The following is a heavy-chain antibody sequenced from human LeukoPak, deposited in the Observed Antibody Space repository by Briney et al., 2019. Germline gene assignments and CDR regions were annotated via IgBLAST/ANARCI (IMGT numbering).Heavy chain of an antibody. J-gene: IGHJ4*02. CDR1: GFTLSSYA. Sequence: GGSLRLSCAASGFTLSSYAMTWVRQAPGKGLEWVSTINDSGGTTFYADSVKGRFTISRDNSKNILFLQINSLRAEDTAMYYCAGLYGGSYACWGQGILVTVSS. CDR3: AGLYGGSYAC. V-gene: IGHV3-23*01. CDR2: INDSGGTT. D-gene: IGHD1-26*01.